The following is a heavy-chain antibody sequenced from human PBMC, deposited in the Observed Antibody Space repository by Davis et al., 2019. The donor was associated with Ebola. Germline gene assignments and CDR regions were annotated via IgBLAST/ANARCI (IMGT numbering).Heavy chain of an antibody. D-gene: IGHD3-22*01. Sequence: SETLSLTCAVSGGSFGGYSWSWIRQPPGKGLEWIGEINHAGTPHFNPSLKSRVTISVDTSKNQFSLKLSSVTAADTAVYYCAIPNTYYYDSSGYYGQYYFDYWGQGTLVTVSS. CDR1: GGSFGGYS. CDR2: INHAGTP. V-gene: IGHV4-34*01. J-gene: IGHJ4*02. CDR3: AIPNTYYYDSSGYYGQYYFDY.